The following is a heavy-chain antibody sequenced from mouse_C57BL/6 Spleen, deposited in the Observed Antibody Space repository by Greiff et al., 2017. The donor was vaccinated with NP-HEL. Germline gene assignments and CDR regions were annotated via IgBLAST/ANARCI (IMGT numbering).Heavy chain of an antibody. CDR1: GYTFTDYY. J-gene: IGHJ4*01. CDR2: INPYNGGT. V-gene: IGHV1-19*01. CDR3: ARERSYYSNYFYAMDY. D-gene: IGHD2-5*01. Sequence: VQLQQSGPVLVKPGASVKMSCKASGYTFTDYYMNWVKQSHGKSLEWIGVINPYNGGTSYNQKFKGKATLTVDKSSSTAYMELNSLTSEDSAVYYCARERSYYSNYFYAMDYWGQGTSVTVSS.